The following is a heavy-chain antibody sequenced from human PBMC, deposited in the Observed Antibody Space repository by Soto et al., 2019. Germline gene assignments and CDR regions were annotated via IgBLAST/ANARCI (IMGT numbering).Heavy chain of an antibody. CDR1: GGSISSSNW. V-gene: IGHV4-4*02. Sequence: LREILSLTYAVSGGSISSSNWWSWVCQPPGKGLEWIGEIYHSGSTNYNPSLKSRVTISVDKSKNQFSLKLSSVTAADTAVYYCARSPDIFCYYSGDHRYLLDFPTRRSSDL. D-gene: IGHD3-22*01. J-gene: IGHJ2*01. CDR3: ARSPDIFCYYSGDHRYLLDFPTRRSSDL. CDR2: IYHSGST.